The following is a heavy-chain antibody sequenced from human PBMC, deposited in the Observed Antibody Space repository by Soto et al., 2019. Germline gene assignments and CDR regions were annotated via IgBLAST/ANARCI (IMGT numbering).Heavy chain of an antibody. J-gene: IGHJ2*01. V-gene: IGHV3-30*18. CDR3: AKDAHDYGDYQYFDL. CDR1: EFTFSSYG. CDR2: ISYDGSNK. Sequence: QVQLVESGGGVVQPGRSLRLSCAASEFTFSSYGMHWVRQAPGKGLEWVAVISYDGSNKYYADSVKGRFTISRDNSKNTLYLQMNSLRAEDTAVYYCAKDAHDYGDYQYFDLWGRGTLVTVSS. D-gene: IGHD4-17*01.